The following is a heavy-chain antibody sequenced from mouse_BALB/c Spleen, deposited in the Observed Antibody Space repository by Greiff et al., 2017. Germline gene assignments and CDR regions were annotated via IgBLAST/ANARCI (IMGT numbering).Heavy chain of an antibody. V-gene: IGHV5-6-5*01. J-gene: IGHJ2*01. D-gene: IGHD2-1*01. Sequence: DVKLVESGGGLVKPGGSLKLSCAASGFTFSSYAMSWVRQTPEKRLEWVASISSGGSTYYPDSVKGRFTISRDNARNILYLQMSSLRSEDTAMYYCARGRNGNYGDWGQGTTLTVSA. CDR1: GFTFSSYA. CDR3: ARGRNGNYGD. CDR2: ISSGGST.